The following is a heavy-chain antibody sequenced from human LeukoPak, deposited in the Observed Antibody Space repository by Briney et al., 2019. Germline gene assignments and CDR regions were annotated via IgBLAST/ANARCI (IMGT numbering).Heavy chain of an antibody. CDR1: GGSISSGSYY. CDR2: IYTSGST. Sequence: SETLSLTCTVSGGSISSGSYYWSWIRQPAGKGLEWIGRIYTSGSTYYNPSLKSRVTISVDTSKNQFSLKLSSVTAADTAVYYCARLSSGRGKSFDYWGQGTLVTVSS. CDR3: ARLSSGRGKSFDY. D-gene: IGHD1-14*01. J-gene: IGHJ4*02. V-gene: IGHV4-61*02.